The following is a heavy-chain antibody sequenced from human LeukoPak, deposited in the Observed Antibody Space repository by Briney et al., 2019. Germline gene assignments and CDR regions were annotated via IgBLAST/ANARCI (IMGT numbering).Heavy chain of an antibody. CDR1: GFTFSSYS. J-gene: IGHJ5*02. D-gene: IGHD3-10*01. CDR3: ARDLTMVRGARYRPYNWFDA. Sequence: GGSLRLSCAASGFTFSSYSMNWVRQAPGKGLEWVSSISSSSSYIYYADSVKGRFTISRDNAKNSLYLQVNSLRAEDTAVYYCARDLTMVRGARYRPYNWFDAWGQGTLVTVSP. V-gene: IGHV3-21*04. CDR2: ISSSSSYI.